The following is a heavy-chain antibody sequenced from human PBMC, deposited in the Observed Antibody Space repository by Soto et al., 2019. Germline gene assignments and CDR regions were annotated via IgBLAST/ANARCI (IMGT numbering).Heavy chain of an antibody. J-gene: IGHJ6*02. CDR2: ISAYNGNT. D-gene: IGHD3-3*01. V-gene: IGHV1-18*01. CDR3: ARDSRYYDFWSGSYYYYYGMDV. Sequence: ASVKVSCKASGYTFTSYGISWVRQAPGQGLGWVGWISAYNGNTNYAQKLQGRVTMTTDTSTSTAYMELRSLRSDDTAVYYCARDSRYYDFWSGSYYYYYGMDVWGQGTTVTVS. CDR1: GYTFTSYG.